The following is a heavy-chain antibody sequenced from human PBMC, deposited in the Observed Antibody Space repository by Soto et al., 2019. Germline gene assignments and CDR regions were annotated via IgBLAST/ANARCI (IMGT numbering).Heavy chain of an antibody. J-gene: IGHJ4*02. CDR3: ASGGGYHNDEYYFDY. CDR2: ISYDGSNK. D-gene: IGHD2-15*01. CDR1: GFTFSSYA. Sequence: QVQLVESGGGVVQPGRSLRLSCAASGFTFSSYAMHWVRQAPGKGLEWVAVISYDGSNKYYADSVKGRFTISRDNSKNTLYLQMNSLRAEDTAVYYCASGGGYHNDEYYFDYWGQGTLVTVSS. V-gene: IGHV3-30-3*01.